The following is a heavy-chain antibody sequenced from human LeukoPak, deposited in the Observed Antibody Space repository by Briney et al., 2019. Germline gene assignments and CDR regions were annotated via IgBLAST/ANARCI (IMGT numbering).Heavy chain of an antibody. D-gene: IGHD1-26*01. CDR3: AKHLTATNTYIFFGLDV. J-gene: IGHJ6*02. CDR1: GYSFKDYG. Sequence: GGSLRLSCAATGYSFKDYGMHWVRQPPGKGLEWVPAINWNGGGTDYADSVKGRFTIFRDNAKNSLYLQLSSLRSEDTALYYCAKHLTATNTYIFFGLDVWGQGTSVTVSS. CDR2: INWNGGGT. V-gene: IGHV3-9*01.